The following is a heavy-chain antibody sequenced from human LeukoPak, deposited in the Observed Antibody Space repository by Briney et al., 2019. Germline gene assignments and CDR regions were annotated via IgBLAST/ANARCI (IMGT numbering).Heavy chain of an antibody. D-gene: IGHD2-15*01. CDR1: GGSLSDHY. J-gene: IGHJ5*02. CDR3: AREPGYCSGGSCYGGWFDP. V-gene: IGHV4-34*01. CDR2: INPRGST. Sequence: SETLSLTCAVYGGSLSDHYWSWFRQPPGKGLEWIGEINPRGSTIYNPSLKSRVTISVDTSKNQFSLNLSSVTAADTAVYYCAREPGYCSGGSCYGGWFDPWGQGTLVTVSA.